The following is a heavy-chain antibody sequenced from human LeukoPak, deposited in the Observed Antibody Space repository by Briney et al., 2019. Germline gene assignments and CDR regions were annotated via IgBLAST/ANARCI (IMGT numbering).Heavy chain of an antibody. V-gene: IGHV3-74*01. CDR1: GFTFSSYW. CDR3: ARVVRRYYYDSSGPMGTYYFDY. Sequence: TGGSLRLSCAASGFTFSSYWIYWVRQAPGKGLVWVSRINGDGSSTNYADSVKGRFTISRDNTKNTLCLQMNSLRAEDTAVYYCARVVRRYYYDSSGPMGTYYFDYWGQGTLVTVSS. CDR2: INGDGSST. J-gene: IGHJ4*02. D-gene: IGHD3-22*01.